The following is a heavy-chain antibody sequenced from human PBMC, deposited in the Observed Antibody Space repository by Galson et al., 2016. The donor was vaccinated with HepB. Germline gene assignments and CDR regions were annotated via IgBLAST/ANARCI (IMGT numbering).Heavy chain of an antibody. V-gene: IGHV1-46*01. Sequence: SVKVSCKASGYTFISYYMHWVRQAPGQGLEWMGIINPSGDSTSYAQKFQGRVTMTRDTSTSTVYMDLSSLRSEDTAVYYCARAGQFASKWFDPWGQGTLVTVSS. D-gene: IGHD3-10*01. CDR3: ARAGQFASKWFDP. J-gene: IGHJ5*02. CDR1: GYTFISYY. CDR2: INPSGDST.